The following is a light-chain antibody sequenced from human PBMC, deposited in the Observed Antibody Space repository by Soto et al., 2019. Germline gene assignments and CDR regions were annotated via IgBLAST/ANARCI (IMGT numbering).Light chain of an antibody. Sequence: DIQMTQSPSTLSASVGDRVTITCRASQSISSWLAWYQQKPGTAPKLLIYKASGLESGVPSRFSGSGSGTEFALTISSLQPDDFATYYCQQYNNYPFTFGPGTKVDIK. CDR1: QSISSW. CDR2: KAS. J-gene: IGKJ3*01. V-gene: IGKV1-5*03. CDR3: QQYNNYPFT.